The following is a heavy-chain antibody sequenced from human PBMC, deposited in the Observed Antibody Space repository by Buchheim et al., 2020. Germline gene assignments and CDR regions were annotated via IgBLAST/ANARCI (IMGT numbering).Heavy chain of an antibody. J-gene: IGHJ4*02. CDR2: ISYDGSNK. Sequence: QVQLVESGGGVVQPGRSLRLSCAASGFTFSSYAMHWVRQAPGKGLEWVAVISYDGSNKYYADSVKGRFTISSDNSKNTLYLEMNSLRAEDTAVYYCAHGGGGSGWGQGTL. V-gene: IGHV3-30-3*01. CDR3: AHGGGGSG. CDR1: GFTFSSYA. D-gene: IGHD2-15*01.